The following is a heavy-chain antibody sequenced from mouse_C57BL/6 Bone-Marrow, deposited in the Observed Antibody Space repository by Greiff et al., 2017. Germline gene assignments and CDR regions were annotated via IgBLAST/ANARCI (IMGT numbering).Heavy chain of an antibody. CDR2: ISDGGSYT. D-gene: IGHD1-1*01. CDR1: GFTFSSYA. Sequence: DVQLVESGGGLVKPGGSLKLSCAASGFTFSSYAMSWVRQTPEKRLEWVATISDGGSYTYYPDNVKGRFTISRDNAKNNLYLQMSHLKSEDTAMYYCARDYYGSTYWYVDVWGTGTTVTVSS. J-gene: IGHJ1*03. V-gene: IGHV5-4*01. CDR3: ARDYYGSTYWYVDV.